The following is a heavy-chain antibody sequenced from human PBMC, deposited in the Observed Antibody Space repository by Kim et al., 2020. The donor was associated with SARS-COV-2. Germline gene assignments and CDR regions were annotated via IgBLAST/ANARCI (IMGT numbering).Heavy chain of an antibody. CDR3: AKEGIAALDY. Sequence: SIGYADSVKGRFTISRDNAKNSLYLQMNSLRAEDTALYYCAKEGIAALDYWGQGTLVTVSS. J-gene: IGHJ4*02. CDR2: SI. D-gene: IGHD6-6*01. V-gene: IGHV3-9*01.